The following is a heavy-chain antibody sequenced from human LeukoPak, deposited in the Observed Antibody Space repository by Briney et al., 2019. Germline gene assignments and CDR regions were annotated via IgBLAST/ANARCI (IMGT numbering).Heavy chain of an antibody. CDR1: GFTFSSYG. D-gene: IGHD4-11*01. CDR2: IWYGGSNK. J-gene: IGHJ4*02. CDR3: ARSDDYSNYYFDY. V-gene: IGHV3-33*01. Sequence: PGGSLRLSCAASGFTFSSYGMHWVRQAPGKGLEWVAVIWYGGSNKYYADSVKGRFTISRDNSKNTLYLQMNSLRAEDTAVYYCARSDDYSNYYFDYWGQGTLVTVSS.